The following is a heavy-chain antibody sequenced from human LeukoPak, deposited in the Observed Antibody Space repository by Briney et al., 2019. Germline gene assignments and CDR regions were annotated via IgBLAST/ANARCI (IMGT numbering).Heavy chain of an antibody. CDR1: GYSFTSYW. V-gene: IGHV5-51*01. CDR2: IYPGDSDT. D-gene: IGHD3-10*01. Sequence: GESLKISCKGSGYSFTSYWIGWVRQMPGKGLEWMGIIYPGDSDTRYSPSFQGQVTISADKSISTAYLQWSSLKASDTAMYYCARLVSLWFGGFNLDFDYWGQGTLVTVSS. CDR3: ARLVSLWFGGFNLDFDY. J-gene: IGHJ4*02.